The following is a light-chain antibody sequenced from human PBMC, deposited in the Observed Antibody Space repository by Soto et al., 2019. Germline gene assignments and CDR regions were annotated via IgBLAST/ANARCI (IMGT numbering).Light chain of an antibody. V-gene: IGKV3-20*01. CDR1: QRVYSSY. CDR3: HQYCSSQCM. J-gene: IGKJ1*01. CDR2: DAS. Sequence: EIMLTQSPGTLSLSPGERATLSCRASQRVYSSYLAWYQQRPGQAPRLLFYDASIRATGIPDRFSVSVSGTDFSLTISRHEPEDLAFYYWHQYCSSQCMFGQGTKV.